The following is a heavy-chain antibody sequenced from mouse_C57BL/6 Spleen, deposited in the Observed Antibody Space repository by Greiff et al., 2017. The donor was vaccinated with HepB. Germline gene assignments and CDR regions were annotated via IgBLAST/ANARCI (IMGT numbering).Heavy chain of an antibody. CDR1: GYTFTDYY. J-gene: IGHJ1*03. CDR2: INPNNGGT. V-gene: IGHV1-26*01. Sequence: EVQLQQSGPELVKPGASVKISCKASGYTFTDYYMNWVKQSHGKSLEWIGDINPNNGGTSYNQKFKGKATLTVDKSSSTAYMELRSLTSEDSAVYYCASGPYGYFDVWGTGTTVTVSS. CDR3: ASGPYGYFDV.